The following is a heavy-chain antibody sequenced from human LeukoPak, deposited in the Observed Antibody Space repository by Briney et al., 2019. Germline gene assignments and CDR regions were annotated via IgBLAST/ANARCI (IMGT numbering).Heavy chain of an antibody. CDR1: GYSISSGYD. CDR3: ARYQWELPFDY. J-gene: IGHJ4*02. CDR2: INHSGST. Sequence: SETLSLTCTVSGYSISSGYDWGWIRQPPGKGLEWIGEINHSGSTNYNPSLKSRVTISVDTSKNQFSLKLSSVTAADTAVYYCARYQWELPFDYWGQGTLVTVSS. D-gene: IGHD1-26*01. V-gene: IGHV4-38-2*02.